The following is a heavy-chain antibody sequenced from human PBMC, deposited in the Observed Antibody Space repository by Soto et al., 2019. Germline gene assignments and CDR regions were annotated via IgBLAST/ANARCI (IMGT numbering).Heavy chain of an antibody. V-gene: IGHV1-58*02. D-gene: IGHD2-2*01. J-gene: IGHJ6*03. CDR3: ARARGYCSSTSCYTNYYYYYMDV. Sequence: GASVKVSCKASGFTFTSSAMQWVRQARGQRLEWIGWIVVGSGNTNYAQKFQERVTITRDMSTSTVYMELSSLRSEDTAVYYCARARGYCSSTSCYTNYYYYYMDVWGKGTTVTVSS. CDR1: GFTFTSSA. CDR2: IVVGSGNT.